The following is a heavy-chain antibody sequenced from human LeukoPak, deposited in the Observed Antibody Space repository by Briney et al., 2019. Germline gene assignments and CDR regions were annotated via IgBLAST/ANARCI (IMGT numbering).Heavy chain of an antibody. D-gene: IGHD5-24*01. Sequence: GGSLRLSCAASGFTFSSYSMNWVRQAPGKGLEWVSYISSSSSTIYYADSVKGRFTISRDNAKNSLYLQMNSLRAEDTAVYYCARVSEMATPGVFYYYMDVWGKGTPVTVSS. CDR1: GFTFSSYS. CDR3: ARVSEMATPGVFYYYMDV. V-gene: IGHV3-48*01. CDR2: ISSSSSTI. J-gene: IGHJ6*03.